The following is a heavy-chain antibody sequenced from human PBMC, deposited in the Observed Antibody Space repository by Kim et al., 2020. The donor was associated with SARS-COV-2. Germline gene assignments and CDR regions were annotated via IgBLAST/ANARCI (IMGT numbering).Heavy chain of an antibody. J-gene: IGHJ4*02. V-gene: IGHV3-23*01. CDR2: ISGSGDNT. D-gene: IGHD2-2*01. Sequence: GGSLRLSCAASGFTFSSYAMSWVRQAPGKGLEWVSVISGSGDNTCYADSVKGRFAISRDNSKNTLYLQMNSLRADDTAVYYCAKSTFDIVVVPAAPDLDYWGQGTLVTVSS. CDR1: GFTFSSYA. CDR3: AKSTFDIVVVPAAPDLDY.